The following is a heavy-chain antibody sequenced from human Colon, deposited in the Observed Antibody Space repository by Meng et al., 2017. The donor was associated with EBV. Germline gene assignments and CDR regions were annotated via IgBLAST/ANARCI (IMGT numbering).Heavy chain of an antibody. Sequence: QGQLQESGPGLVKPSQTLSLTCTVPGGSISSGNHYWSWIRQHPGKGLEYIGYIYYSGSTYYNPSLKSRVIISVDTSKNQFSLRLNSVTAADTAVYYCASLYGDSSVWYLDLWGRGTLVTVSS. V-gene: IGHV4-31*03. J-gene: IGHJ2*01. CDR2: IYYSGST. CDR3: ASLYGDSSVWYLDL. D-gene: IGHD4-17*01. CDR1: GGSISSGNHY.